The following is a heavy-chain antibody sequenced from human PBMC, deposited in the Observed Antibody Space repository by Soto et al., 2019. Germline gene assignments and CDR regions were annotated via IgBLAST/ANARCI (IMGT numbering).Heavy chain of an antibody. V-gene: IGHV3-23*01. CDR1: GFTFNTFA. J-gene: IGHJ6*02. CDR2: ISARSGNT. Sequence: EVQLLESGGGLVQPGGSLRLSCAASGFTFNTFAMSWVRQAPGKGLEWVSGISARSGNTYYADSVKGRFTISRDNSKNTLNLQMNSLRAEDTAVYYCAKDQRYCSGDSCYLGYYYGMDVWGQGTTVTVSS. CDR3: AKDQRYCSGDSCYLGYYYGMDV. D-gene: IGHD2-15*01.